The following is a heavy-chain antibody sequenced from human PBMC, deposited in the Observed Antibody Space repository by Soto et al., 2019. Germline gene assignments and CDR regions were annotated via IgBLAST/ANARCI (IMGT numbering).Heavy chain of an antibody. J-gene: IGHJ5*02. V-gene: IGHV4-39*07. CDR2: IYYDGNT. CDR1: GDSVTSDSHY. CDR3: AGETYGDYVGYFDP. D-gene: IGHD4-17*01. Sequence: SETLSLTCTVSGDSVTSDSHYWGWIRQPPGKGLESIAYIYYDGNTYYNPSLKSRVTISVDTSKTQFSLKVRSVTAADTAVYYCAGETYGDYVGYFDPWGQGIQVTVSS.